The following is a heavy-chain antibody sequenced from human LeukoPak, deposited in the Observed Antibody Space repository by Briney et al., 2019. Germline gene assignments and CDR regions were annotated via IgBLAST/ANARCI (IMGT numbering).Heavy chain of an antibody. CDR2: IRYDGSNK. J-gene: IGHJ1*01. V-gene: IGHV3-30*02. CDR3: AKDEPFGVVEYFQH. Sequence: GGSLRLSCAASGFTFSSYGMHWVRQAPGKGLEWVAFIRYDGSNKYYADSVKGRFTISRDNSKNTLYLQMNSLRAEDTAVYYCAKDEPFGVVEYFQHWGQGTLVTVSS. D-gene: IGHD3-3*01. CDR1: GFTFSSYG.